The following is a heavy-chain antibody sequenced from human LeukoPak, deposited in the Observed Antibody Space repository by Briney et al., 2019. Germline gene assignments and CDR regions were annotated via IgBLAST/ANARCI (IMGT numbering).Heavy chain of an antibody. V-gene: IGHV3-30*19. D-gene: IGHD3-3*01. J-gene: IGHJ5*02. CDR1: GFIFSKYG. Sequence: AGESLRLSCATSGFIFSKYGMHWVRQAPGKGLEWVAVISYDGSNKYYADSVKGRFTISRDNSKNTLYLQMNSLRAEDTAVYYCARGDLFGVVITGWFDPWGQGTLVTVSS. CDR3: ARGDLFGVVITGWFDP. CDR2: ISYDGSNK.